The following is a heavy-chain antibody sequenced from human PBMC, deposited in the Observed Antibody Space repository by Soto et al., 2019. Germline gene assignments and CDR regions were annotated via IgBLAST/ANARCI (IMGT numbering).Heavy chain of an antibody. D-gene: IGHD4-17*01. V-gene: IGHV3-21*01. CDR3: ARGATTVSTGVDY. Sequence: EVQLVESGGGLVKPGGSLRLSCAASGFTFSTYTMNWVRQAPGKGLEWVSSISSGSSYIYYADSVRGRFTISRDNPKNSLYRQMTSLRAEDTAVYFCARGATTVSTGVDYWGQGTLVTVSS. CDR1: GFTFSTYT. J-gene: IGHJ4*02. CDR2: ISSGSSYI.